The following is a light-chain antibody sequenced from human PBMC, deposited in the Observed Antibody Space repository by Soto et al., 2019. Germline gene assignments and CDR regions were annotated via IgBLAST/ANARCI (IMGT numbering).Light chain of an antibody. CDR3: HQYYSAPQGT. J-gene: IGKJ1*01. V-gene: IGKV4-1*01. CDR2: WAS. CDR1: QSVSYSSNNRNY. Sequence: DFVMTQSPDTLAVSLGARATINCKSRQSVSYSSNNRNYLAWYQRIPRQPSKLLIYWASTRESGVPDRFSGSGSGTDFTLTISSLQAEDVAVYYCHQYYSAPQGTFGQGTKVDIK.